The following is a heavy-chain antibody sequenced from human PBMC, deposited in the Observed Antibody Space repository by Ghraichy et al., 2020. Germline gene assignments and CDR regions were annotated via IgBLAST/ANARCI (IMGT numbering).Heavy chain of an antibody. V-gene: IGHV3-30*18. CDR1: GFTFRSNA. J-gene: IGHJ4*02. CDR2: ISYDGIHK. CDR3: AKDMATKYCIDY. Sequence: GALRLSCAASGFTFRSNAMHWVRQAPGKGLEWVAFISYDGIHKYYTDSVRGRFTISRDNSKNTLFLQMNSLRTEDTAVYYCAKDMATKYCIDYWGQGILVTVSS. D-gene: IGHD5-24*01.